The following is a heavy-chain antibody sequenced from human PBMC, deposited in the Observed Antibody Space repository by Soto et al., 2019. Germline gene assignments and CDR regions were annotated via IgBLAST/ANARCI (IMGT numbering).Heavy chain of an antibody. CDR2: IVPIFGTA. CDR1: RCAFSSYA. CDR3: ARGNEGYCGGASCYTGDWFDP. J-gene: IGHJ5*02. V-gene: IGHV1-69*13. D-gene: IGHD2-2*02. Sequence: GASVKFSCKASRCAFSSYAISWVRQAPGQGREWIGGIVPIFGTANYPQNFEGRVTIAADEATSTAYMELSSLRSEDTGVYYCARGNEGYCGGASCYTGDWFDPWGQGALVTVSS.